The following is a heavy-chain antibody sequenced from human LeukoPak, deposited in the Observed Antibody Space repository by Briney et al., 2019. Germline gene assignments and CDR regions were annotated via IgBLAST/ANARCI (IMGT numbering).Heavy chain of an antibody. D-gene: IGHD3-22*01. CDR3: ARDSSEYYYDSSGQGAKYFQH. CDR1: GYSISSGYY. CDR2: IYHSGST. J-gene: IGHJ1*01. Sequence: SETLSLTCTVSGYSISSGYYWGWIRQPPGKGLEWIGSIYHSGSTYYNPSLKSRVTISVDTSKNQFSLKLSSVTAADTAVYYCARDSSEYYYDSSGQGAKYFQHWGQGTLVTVSS. V-gene: IGHV4-38-2*02.